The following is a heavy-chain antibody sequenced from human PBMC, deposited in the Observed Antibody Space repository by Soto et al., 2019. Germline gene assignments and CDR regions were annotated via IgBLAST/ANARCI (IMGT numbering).Heavy chain of an antibody. CDR3: ASDGGSGLYAPNPHPAKYSQH. V-gene: IGHV1-18*01. CDR2: ISAYNGNT. Sequence: QVQLVQSGAEVKKPGASVTVSCKASGYTFTCYGISWVRQAPGQRLEWMGWISAYNGNTNYAQKLQGRVTMTTDTATSTDYMKLRNLRSDDTAVYYCASDGGSGLYAPNPHPAKYSQHWGPGNLVTVSS. CDR1: GYTFTCYG. J-gene: IGHJ1*01. D-gene: IGHD6-19*01.